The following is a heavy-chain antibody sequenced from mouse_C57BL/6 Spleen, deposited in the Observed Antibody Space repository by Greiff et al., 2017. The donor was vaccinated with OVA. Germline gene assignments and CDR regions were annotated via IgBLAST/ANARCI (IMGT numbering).Heavy chain of an antibody. J-gene: IGHJ1*03. Sequence: EVQLQQSGPELVKPGASVKISCKASGYTFTDYYMNWVKQSPGKSLEWIGDINPNNGGTSYNQKFKGKATLTVDKSSSTAYMELRSMTSEDSAVYCGARTGYYSNYGYFDVWGTGTTVTVSS. V-gene: IGHV1-26*01. CDR2: INPNNGGT. CDR3: ARTGYYSNYGYFDV. D-gene: IGHD2-5*01. CDR1: GYTFTDYY.